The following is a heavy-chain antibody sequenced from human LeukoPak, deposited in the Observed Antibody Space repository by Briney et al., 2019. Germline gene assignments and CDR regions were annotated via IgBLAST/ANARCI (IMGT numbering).Heavy chain of an antibody. CDR2: IDNDGSDT. CDR1: GFTFSSYW. CDR3: ARGGFHHGFDT. J-gene: IGHJ3*02. V-gene: IGHV3-74*01. D-gene: IGHD1-14*01. Sequence: QPGGSLRLSCAASGFTFSSYWIHRVRQAPGKGLAWVSRIDNDGSDTIFADSVKGRFTLSRDNAKNTVYLQMNSLRAEDTAVYYCARGGFHHGFDTWGQGTMVTVS.